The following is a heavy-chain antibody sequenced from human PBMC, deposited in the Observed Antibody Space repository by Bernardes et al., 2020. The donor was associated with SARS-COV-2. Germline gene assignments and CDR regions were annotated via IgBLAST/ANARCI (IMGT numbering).Heavy chain of an antibody. D-gene: IGHD3-16*02. V-gene: IGHV1-8*01. J-gene: IGHJ3*01. CDR2: MNPNSGNT. CDR1: GYPFTSYD. CDR3: AKGTEYRVEDLWSNAFDP. Sequence: ASVKVSCKASGYPFTSYDINWVRQASGQGLEWMGWMNPNSGNTGLEQKFQGRVTMTRDTSTSTAYMELSSRTSEDTAVYYCAKGTEYRVEDLWSNAFDPWGQGTMVTVSS.